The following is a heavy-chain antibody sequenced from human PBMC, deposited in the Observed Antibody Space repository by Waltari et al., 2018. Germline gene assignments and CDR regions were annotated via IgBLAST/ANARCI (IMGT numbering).Heavy chain of an antibody. CDR3: TRASIFGVALDAFDL. CDR1: GGSITSSNYY. Sequence: QVQLQESDPGLLKPSETLSLTCSVSGGSITSSNYYWGGMRQTPGKGLEGIGSVFYNGDTYYHASLKSRVTVSVDTSKNQVSLKLSSVTAADTSVYYCTRASIFGVALDAFDLWGQGTMVSVSS. V-gene: IGHV4-39*01. D-gene: IGHD3-3*01. J-gene: IGHJ3*01. CDR2: VFYNGDT.